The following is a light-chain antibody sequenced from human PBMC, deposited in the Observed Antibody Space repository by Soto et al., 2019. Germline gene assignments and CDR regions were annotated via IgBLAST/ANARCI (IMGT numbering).Light chain of an antibody. V-gene: IGKV3-20*01. CDR2: GAS. J-gene: IGKJ2*01. CDR1: QSVGTN. Sequence: EVVLTQSPVTLSVSPGERAALSCRASQSVGTNLAWYQQKPGQIPRLLIYGASTRATDIPPRFSGSGSGTDFTLTISRLEPEDFAVYYCQQDGSSPQYTFGQGTKVDIK. CDR3: QQDGSSPQYT.